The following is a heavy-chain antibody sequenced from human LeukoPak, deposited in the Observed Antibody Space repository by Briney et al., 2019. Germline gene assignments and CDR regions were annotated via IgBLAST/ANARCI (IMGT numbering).Heavy chain of an antibody. CDR1: GGSFSGYY. V-gene: IGHV3-23*01. CDR2: ISGSGGST. D-gene: IGHD1-1*01. Sequence: PSETLSLTCAVYGGSFSGYYWSWIRQPPGKGLEWVSAISGSGGSTYYADSVKGRFTISRDNSKNTLYLQMNSLRAEDTAVYYCAKLYNWNAVGVGDYWGQGTLVTVSS. J-gene: IGHJ4*02. CDR3: AKLYNWNAVGVGDY.